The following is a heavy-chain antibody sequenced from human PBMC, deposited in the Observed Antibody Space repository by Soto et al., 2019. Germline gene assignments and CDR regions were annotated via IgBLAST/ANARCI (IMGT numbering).Heavy chain of an antibody. J-gene: IGHJ4*02. D-gene: IGHD6-6*01. V-gene: IGHV4-59*01. CDR1: GGSISSYY. CDR2: IYYSGST. CDR3: AREALRSLHFDY. Sequence: NPSETLSLTCTVSGGSISSYYWSWIRQPPGKGLEWIGYIYYSGSTNYNPSLKSRITISVDTSKNQFSLKLSSVTAADTAVYYCAREALRSLHFDYWGQGTLVTVSS.